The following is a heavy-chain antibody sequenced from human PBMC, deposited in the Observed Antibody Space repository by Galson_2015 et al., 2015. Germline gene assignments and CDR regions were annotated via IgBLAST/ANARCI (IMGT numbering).Heavy chain of an antibody. V-gene: IGHV1-18*04. CDR3: AARTRNYYGSGSRGLVDY. Sequence: SVKVSCKASGYTFTSYGISWVRQAPGQGLEWMGWISAYNGNTNYAQKLQGRVTMTTDTSTSTAYMELRSLRSDDTAVYYCAARTRNYYGSGSRGLVDYWGQGTLVTVSS. CDR1: GYTFTSYG. D-gene: IGHD3-10*01. CDR2: ISAYNGNT. J-gene: IGHJ4*02.